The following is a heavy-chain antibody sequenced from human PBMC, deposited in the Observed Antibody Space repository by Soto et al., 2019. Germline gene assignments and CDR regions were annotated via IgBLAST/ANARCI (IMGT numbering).Heavy chain of an antibody. J-gene: IGHJ6*02. D-gene: IGHD2-21*01. CDR3: AREGDVSYCCYGIDV. Sequence: QVQLVQSGGEVKQPGASVKVSCKASGYTFTSYGISWVRQAPGQGLEWMGWISGYNGKTNYAQNVQDRVTMTTVTSTSTVYMELRSLRSDDTAVYYCAREGDVSYCCYGIDVWGQGTTVTVSS. CDR2: ISGYNGKT. CDR1: GYTFTSYG. V-gene: IGHV1-18*01.